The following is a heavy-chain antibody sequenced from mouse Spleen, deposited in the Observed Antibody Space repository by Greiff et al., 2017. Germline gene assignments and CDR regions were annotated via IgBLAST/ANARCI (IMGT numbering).Heavy chain of an antibody. V-gene: IGHV5-9-2*01. D-gene: IGHD2-3*01. CDR1: GFTFSSYG. Sequence: EGKLVESGGGLVKPGGSLKLSCAASGFTFSSYGMSWVRQTPEKRLEWVATISGGGSYTYYPDSVKGRFTISRDNAKNNLYLQMSSLRSEDTALYYCARHDGYYHYFDYWGQGTTLTVSS. CDR2: ISGGGSYT. CDR3: ARHDGYYHYFDY. J-gene: IGHJ2*01.